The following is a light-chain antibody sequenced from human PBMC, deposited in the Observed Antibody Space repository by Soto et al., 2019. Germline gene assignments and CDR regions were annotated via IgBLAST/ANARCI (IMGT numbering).Light chain of an antibody. J-gene: IGLJ1*01. Sequence: QSVLTQPSSVSASPGQSITISCTGTSSDVGRYNYVSWYQQHPGKAPKLMIHEVSYRPSGVSSRFSGSKSGNTASLTISCLQAEDEADYYCSSYTSTPTLYVFGTGTKLTVL. CDR2: EVS. V-gene: IGLV2-14*01. CDR1: SSDVGRYNY. CDR3: SSYTSTPTLYV.